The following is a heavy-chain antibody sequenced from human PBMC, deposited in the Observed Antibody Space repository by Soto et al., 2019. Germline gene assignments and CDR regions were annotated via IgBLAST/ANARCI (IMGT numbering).Heavy chain of an antibody. Sequence: PGGSLRLSCAASGFTFSSYSMNWFRQAPGKGLEWVSSISSSSSYIYYADSVKGRFTISRDNAKNSLYLQMNSLRAEDTAVYYCVRYIVVVPDIQSDAFDIWGQGTMVNVSS. V-gene: IGHV3-21*01. D-gene: IGHD2-21*02. CDR3: VRYIVVVPDIQSDAFDI. J-gene: IGHJ3*02. CDR2: ISSSSSYI. CDR1: GFTFSSYS.